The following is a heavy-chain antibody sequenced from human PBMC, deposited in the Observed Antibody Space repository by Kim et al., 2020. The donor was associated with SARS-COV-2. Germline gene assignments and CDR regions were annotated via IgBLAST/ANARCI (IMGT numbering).Heavy chain of an antibody. V-gene: IGHV1-69*13. Sequence: SVKVSCKTSGGTFSNYAINWVRQAPGQGLEWMGGIIPIFDTTNYAQKFQGRVTITADESTSTAYMELSSLGSEDSAVYYCAREVPSGYGDYFDSWGQGTLVTVSS. CDR1: GGTFSNYA. CDR3: AREVPSGYGDYFDS. CDR2: IIPIFDTT. D-gene: IGHD5-18*01. J-gene: IGHJ4*02.